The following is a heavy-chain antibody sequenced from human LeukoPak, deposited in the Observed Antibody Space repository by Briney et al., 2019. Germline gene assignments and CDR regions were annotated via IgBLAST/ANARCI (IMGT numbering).Heavy chain of an antibody. CDR2: ISYDGSNK. D-gene: IGHD3-22*01. J-gene: IGHJ4*02. V-gene: IGHV3-30*04. CDR3: ARDSSGYYATLVY. Sequence: PGGSLRLSCAASGFTFSSYAMHWVRQAPGKGLEWVAVISYDGSNKYYADPVKGRFTISRDNSKNTLYLQMNSLRAEDTAVYYCARDSSGYYATLVYWGQGTLVTVSS. CDR1: GFTFSSYA.